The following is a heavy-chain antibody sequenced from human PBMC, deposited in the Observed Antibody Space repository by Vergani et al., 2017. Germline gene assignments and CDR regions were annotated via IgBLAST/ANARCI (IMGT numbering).Heavy chain of an antibody. D-gene: IGHD1-26*01. CDR2: IGTAGET. J-gene: IGHJ5*02. CDR1: GFTFSSYD. CDR3: VKRRELLGDGXFDP. Sequence: EVQLVESGGGLVQPGGSLRLSCAASGFTFSSYDMHWVRQATGKGLEWVSAIGTAGETYYPGAVKGRFTISRDNSKNTLYLQMSSRGAEDTAVYYCVKRRELLGDGXFDPWGQGTLVTVSS. V-gene: IGHV3-13*04.